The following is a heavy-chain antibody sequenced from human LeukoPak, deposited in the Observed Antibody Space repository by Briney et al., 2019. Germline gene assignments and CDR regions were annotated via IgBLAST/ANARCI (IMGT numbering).Heavy chain of an antibody. CDR3: ARTSLYYYDSSGYFY. CDR1: GYTFTSYG. Sequence: GASVKVSCKASGYTFTSYGISWVRQAPGQGLEWMGWISAYNGNTNYAQKLQGRVTKTTDTSTSTAYMELRSLRSDDTAVYYCARTSLYYYDSSGYFYWGQGTLVTVSS. V-gene: IGHV1-18*01. D-gene: IGHD3-22*01. CDR2: ISAYNGNT. J-gene: IGHJ4*02.